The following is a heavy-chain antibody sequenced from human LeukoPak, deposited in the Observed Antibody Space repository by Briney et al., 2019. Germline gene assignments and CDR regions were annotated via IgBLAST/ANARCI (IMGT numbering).Heavy chain of an antibody. J-gene: IGHJ5*02. CDR3: ARAGGPYCSSTSCYPYNWFDP. CDR2: ISAYNGNT. CDR1: GYTFTSYG. V-gene: IGHV1-18*01. D-gene: IGHD2-2*01. Sequence: ASVKVSCKASGYTFTSYGISWVRQAPGQGLEWMGWISAYNGNTNYAQKLQGRVTMTTDTSTSTAYMELRSLRSDDTAVYYCARAGGPYCSSTSCYPYNWFDPWGQGTLVTVSS.